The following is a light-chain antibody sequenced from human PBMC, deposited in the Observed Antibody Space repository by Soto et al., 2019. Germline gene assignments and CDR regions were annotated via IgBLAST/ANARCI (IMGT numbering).Light chain of an antibody. J-gene: IGKJ5*01. V-gene: IGKV3-20*01. Sequence: EIVLTQSPGTLSLSPGERATLSCRASQSVSDNYLAWYQQKPGQAPRLLIYGASRMATGIPDRFSGSGSGTDFTLTISRLEPEDFAVYYCQQYGSSLITFGQGTRLEIK. CDR3: QQYGSSLIT. CDR2: GAS. CDR1: QSVSDNY.